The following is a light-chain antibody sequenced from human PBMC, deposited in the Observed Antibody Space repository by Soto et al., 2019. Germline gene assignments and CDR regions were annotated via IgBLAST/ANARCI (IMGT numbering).Light chain of an antibody. J-gene: IGLJ3*02. V-gene: IGLV2-14*01. CDR1: SSDVGGYNY. CDR2: EVS. Sequence: QSALTQPASVSGSPGQSITISCTGTSSDVGGYNYVSWYQQHPGKAPKLMIYEVSNRPSGVSNRFSGSKSGNTASLTISGRQAEDEADDYCSSNTSSSTWVFGGGNKRTVL. CDR3: SSNTSSSTWV.